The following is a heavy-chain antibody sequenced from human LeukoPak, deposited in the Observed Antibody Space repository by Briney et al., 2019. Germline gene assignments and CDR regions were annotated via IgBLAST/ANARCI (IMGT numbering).Heavy chain of an antibody. J-gene: IGHJ4*02. V-gene: IGHV1-18*01. CDR1: GYTFTSYG. Sequence: VASVKVSCKASGYTFTSYGISWVRQAPGQGLEWMGWISAYNGNTNYAQKLQGRVTMTTDTSTSTAYMGLRSLRSDDTAVYYCARSLEYASGDPPGYWGQGTLVTVSS. CDR2: ISAYNGNT. CDR3: ARSLEYASGDPPGY. D-gene: IGHD4-17*01.